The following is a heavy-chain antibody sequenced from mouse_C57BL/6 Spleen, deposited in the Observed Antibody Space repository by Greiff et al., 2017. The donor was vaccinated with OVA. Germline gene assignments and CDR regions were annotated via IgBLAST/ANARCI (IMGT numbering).Heavy chain of an antibody. CDR3: ARSGYFDV. CDR1: GYSFTGYY. Sequence: DVKLQESGPELVKPGASVKISCKASGYSFTGYYMNWVKQSPEKSLEWIGEINPSTGGTTYNQKFKAKATLTVDKSSSTAYMQLKSLTSEDSAVYYCARSGYFDVWGTGTTVTVSS. V-gene: IGHV1-42*01. CDR2: INPSTGGT. J-gene: IGHJ1*03.